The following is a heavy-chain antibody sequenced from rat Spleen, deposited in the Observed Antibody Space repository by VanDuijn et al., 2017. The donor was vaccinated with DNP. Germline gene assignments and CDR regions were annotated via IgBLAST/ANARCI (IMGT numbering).Heavy chain of an antibody. D-gene: IGHD1-11*01. V-gene: IGHV5-7*01. CDR3: ATINYGGSPFDY. Sequence: EVQLVESGGGLVQPGRSLKLSCAASGFTFSDYNMAWVRQAPKKGLEWVATISYDGSSTYYRDSVKGRFTISRDNAKSTLYLQMDSLRSEDTATYYCATINYGGSPFDYWGQGVMVTVSS. CDR1: GFTFSDYN. CDR2: ISYDGSST. J-gene: IGHJ2*01.